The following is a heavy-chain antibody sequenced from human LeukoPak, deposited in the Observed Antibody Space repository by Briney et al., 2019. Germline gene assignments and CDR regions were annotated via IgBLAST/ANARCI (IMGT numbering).Heavy chain of an antibody. Sequence: SETLSLTCAVYGGSFSGYYWGWIRQPPGKGLEWIGTIYYSGSTYYNPSLKSRVTLSVDTSKNPISLKLSSVTAADTAVYYCARVRPIYYSGSPGWFDPWGQGTLVTVSS. J-gene: IGHJ5*02. CDR3: ARVRPIYYSGSPGWFDP. CDR2: IYYSGST. D-gene: IGHD3-10*01. CDR1: GGSFSGYY. V-gene: IGHV4-34*01.